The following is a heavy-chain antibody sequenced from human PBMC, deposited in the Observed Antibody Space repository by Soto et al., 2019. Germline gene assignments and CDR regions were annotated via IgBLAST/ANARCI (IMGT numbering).Heavy chain of an antibody. Sequence: QAGGSLRLSCAASGFTFSGYAMHWVRQPPGKGLEWVAVTSWDGNNKYYADSVKGRFTISRDNSKNTLYLQMNSLRAEDMAVYYCAKVVVPAAMVNYYYGIDVSGQGTTVTVSS. V-gene: IGHV3-30*04. CDR2: TSWDGNNK. CDR1: GFTFSGYA. CDR3: AKVVVPAAMVNYYYGIDV. J-gene: IGHJ6*02. D-gene: IGHD2-2*01.